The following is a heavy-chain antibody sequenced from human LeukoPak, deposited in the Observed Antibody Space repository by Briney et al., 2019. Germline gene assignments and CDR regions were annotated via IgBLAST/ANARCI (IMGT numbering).Heavy chain of an antibody. CDR1: GFTFSSYE. CDR2: ISSSGSTI. Sequence: PGGSLRLSCAASGFTFSSYEMNWVRQAPGKGLEWVSYISSSGSTIYYADSVKGRFTISRDNAKNSLYLQMNSLRAEDTAVYYCAREDTAMVHIDYWGQGTLVTVSS. CDR3: AREDTAMVHIDY. V-gene: IGHV3-48*03. D-gene: IGHD5-18*01. J-gene: IGHJ4*02.